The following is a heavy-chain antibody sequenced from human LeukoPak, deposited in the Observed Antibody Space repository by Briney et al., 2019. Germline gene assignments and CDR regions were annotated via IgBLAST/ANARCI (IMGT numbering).Heavy chain of an antibody. V-gene: IGHV1-69*05. CDR2: IIPIFGTA. D-gene: IGHD3-10*01. CDR1: GGTFSSYA. J-gene: IGHJ5*02. CDR3: ASQSYELPNWFDP. Sequence: ASVKVSCKASGGTFSSYAISWVRQAPGQGLEWMGGIIPIFGTANYAQKFQGRVTITTDESTSTAYMELRSLRSEDTAVYYCASQSYELPNWFDPWGQGTLVTVSS.